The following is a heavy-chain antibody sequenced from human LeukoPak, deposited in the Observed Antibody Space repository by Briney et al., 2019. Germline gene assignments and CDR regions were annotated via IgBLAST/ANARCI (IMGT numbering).Heavy chain of an antibody. CDR2: ISSSSYI. V-gene: IGHV3-21*01. Sequence: GGSLRLSCAASGFTFSSYSMNWVRQAPGKGLEWVSSISSSSYIYYADSVKGRFTISRDNAKNSLYLQMNSLRAEDTAVYYCAGGRDADKYYYDRSGYYPDYWGQGTLVTVSS. J-gene: IGHJ4*02. CDR3: AGGRDADKYYYDRSGYYPDY. CDR1: GFTFSSYS. D-gene: IGHD3-22*01.